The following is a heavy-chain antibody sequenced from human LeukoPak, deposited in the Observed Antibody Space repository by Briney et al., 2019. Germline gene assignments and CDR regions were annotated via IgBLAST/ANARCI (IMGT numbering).Heavy chain of an antibody. V-gene: IGHV1-2*02. CDR2: INPHSGDT. CDR3: AREKVVTSTYYWLDP. J-gene: IGHJ5*02. D-gene: IGHD2-21*02. CDR1: GYSFTGYY. Sequence: ASVKVSCKASGYSFTGYYIHWVRQAPGQGLEWMGWINPHSGDTSYAQKFQGRVSMTRDTSISTAYMELSRLKSDDTAMYSCAREKVVTSTYYWLDPWGQGTLVTVSA.